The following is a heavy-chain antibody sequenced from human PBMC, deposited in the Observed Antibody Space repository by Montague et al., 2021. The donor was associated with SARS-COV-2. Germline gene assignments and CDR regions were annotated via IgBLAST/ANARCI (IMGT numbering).Heavy chain of an antibody. CDR3: AHSKSSGWYGGWFDP. CDR2: IYWGDDK. CDR1: GFSLSTSGVG. V-gene: IGHV2-5*02. Sequence: PALVKPTQTLTLTCTFSGFSLSTSGVGVGWIRQPPGKALEWLALIYWGDDKRYSPSLKSRLTITKDTSKNQVVLTMTNMDPVDTATYYCAHSKSSGWYGGWFDPWGQGTLVTVSS. D-gene: IGHD6-19*01. J-gene: IGHJ5*02.